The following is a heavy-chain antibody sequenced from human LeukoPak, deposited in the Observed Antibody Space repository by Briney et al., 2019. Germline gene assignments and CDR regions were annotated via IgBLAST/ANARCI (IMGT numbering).Heavy chain of an antibody. Sequence: GESLKISCKGSGYSFTSYWIGWVRQMPGKGLEWMGIIYPGDSDTRYSPSFQGQVTISADKSISTAYLQWSSLKASDTAMYYCARGKWLPLRTLYYMDVWGKGTTVTVSS. D-gene: IGHD5-24*01. CDR3: ARGKWLPLRTLYYMDV. CDR1: GYSFTSYW. J-gene: IGHJ6*03. V-gene: IGHV5-51*01. CDR2: IYPGDSDT.